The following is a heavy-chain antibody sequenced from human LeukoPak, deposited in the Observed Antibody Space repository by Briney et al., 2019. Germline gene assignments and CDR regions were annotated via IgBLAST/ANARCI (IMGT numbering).Heavy chain of an antibody. CDR1: GWSFSGYY. V-gene: IGHV4-34*01. CDR2: ISHSGST. Sequence: PSETLSLTCAVYGWSFSGYYWSWIRQSPKKGLEWIGEISHSGSTHYNPSLKSRVIISVDSSMNQFSLKLNSVTAADTAVYYCARIVGANRDYYYYYMDVWGKGTTVTVSS. D-gene: IGHD1-26*01. CDR3: ARIVGANRDYYYYYMDV. J-gene: IGHJ6*03.